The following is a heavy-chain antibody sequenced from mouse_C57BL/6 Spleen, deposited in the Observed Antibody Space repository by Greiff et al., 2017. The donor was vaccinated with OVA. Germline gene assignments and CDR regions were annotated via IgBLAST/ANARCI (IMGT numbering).Heavy chain of an antibody. CDR1: GYTFTSYW. D-gene: IGHD4-1*01. CDR3: ARSGLSNWYYFDY. J-gene: IGHJ2*01. CDR2: INPSSGYT. Sequence: VQLQQSGAELAKPGASVKLSCKASGYTFTSYWMHWVKQRPGQGLEWIGYINPSSGYTKYNQKFKDKATLTADKSSSTAYMQLSSLTYEDSAVYNGARSGLSNWYYFDYWGQGTTLTVSS. V-gene: IGHV1-7*01.